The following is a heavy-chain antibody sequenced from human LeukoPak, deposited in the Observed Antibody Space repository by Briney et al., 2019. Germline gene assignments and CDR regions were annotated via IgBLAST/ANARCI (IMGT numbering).Heavy chain of an antibody. CDR3: ARRLYDSSGYYYYYYYYMDA. V-gene: IGHV4-34*01. Sequence: SETLSLTCAVYGGSFSGYYWSWIRQPPGKGLEWIGEINHSGSTNYNPSLKSRVTISVDTSKNQFSLKLSSVTAADTAVYYCARRLYDSSGYYYYYYYYMDAWGKGTTVTVSS. CDR1: GGSFSGYY. J-gene: IGHJ6*03. CDR2: INHSGST. D-gene: IGHD3-22*01.